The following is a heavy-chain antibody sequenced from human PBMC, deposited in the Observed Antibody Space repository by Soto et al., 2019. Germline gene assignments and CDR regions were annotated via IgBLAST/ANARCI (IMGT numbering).Heavy chain of an antibody. CDR1: GGTLSSFINYP. CDR3: ARRDTSGFLRYFDN. J-gene: IGHJ4*02. V-gene: IGHV1-69*06. D-gene: IGHD3-3*01. CDR2: IVPNVGTV. Sequence: QMQLVQSGAEVQKPGSSVKVSCKASGGTLSSFINYPINWVRQAPGHGLEWMGGIVPNVGTVNYAQKFQGRVTITADKSTGTAYMELSSLRSEDTALYYCARRDTSGFLRYFDNWGQGTLVTVSS.